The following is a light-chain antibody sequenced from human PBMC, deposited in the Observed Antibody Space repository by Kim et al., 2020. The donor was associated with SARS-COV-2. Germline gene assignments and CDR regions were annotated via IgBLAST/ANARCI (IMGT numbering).Light chain of an antibody. V-gene: IGLV2-8*01. Sequence: GQSVTISCTGTRSDVGGYNYVSRYQQHPGKAPKLMIYEVSKRPSGVPDRFSGSKSGNTASLTVSGLQAEDEADYYCSSYAGSNNLVFGGGTQLTVL. CDR1: RSDVGGYNY. J-gene: IGLJ2*01. CDR3: SSYAGSNNLV. CDR2: EVS.